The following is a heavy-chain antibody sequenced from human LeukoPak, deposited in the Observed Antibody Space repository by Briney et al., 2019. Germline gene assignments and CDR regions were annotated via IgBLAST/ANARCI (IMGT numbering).Heavy chain of an antibody. D-gene: IGHD3-9*01. V-gene: IGHV4-39*01. J-gene: IGHJ4*02. CDR3: ARQDDTLTGNFDY. CDR1: GGSISSSSYY. CDR2: IYYSGST. Sequence: SETLSLTCTVSGGSISSSSYYWGWIRQPPGKGLEWIGSIYYSGSTYYNPSLKSRVTISVDTSKNQFSLKLSSVTAADTAVYYCARQDDTLTGNFDYWGQGTLVTVSS.